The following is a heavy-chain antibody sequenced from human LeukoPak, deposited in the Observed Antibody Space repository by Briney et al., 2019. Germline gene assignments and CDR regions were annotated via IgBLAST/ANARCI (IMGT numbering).Heavy chain of an antibody. CDR2: ISSSSSTI. D-gene: IGHD3-10*01. CDR1: GFTFSSYS. CDR3: ARVPPDSYGSGSYGNYGMDV. V-gene: IGHV3-48*04. Sequence: PGGSLRLSCAASGFTFSSYSMNWVRQAPGKGLEWVSYISSSSSTIYYADSVKGRFTISRDNAKNSLYLQMNSLRAEDTAVYYCARVPPDSYGSGSYGNYGMDVWGQGTTVTVSS. J-gene: IGHJ6*02.